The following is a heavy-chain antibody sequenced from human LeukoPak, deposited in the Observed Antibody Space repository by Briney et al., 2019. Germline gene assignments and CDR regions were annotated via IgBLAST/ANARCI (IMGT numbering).Heavy chain of an antibody. CDR2: IDHRGDT. J-gene: IGHJ4*03. V-gene: IGHV4-34*01. Sequence: SETLSLTCAVYGGSFSRYWSWIRQSPGKGLEWIAEIDHRGDTTYNPSVKSRVTISVDTSKNQFSLKVRSLSAADTAVYYCARGPTISETGYFDFWGQGTLVTVSS. CDR1: GGSFSRY. D-gene: IGHD1-1*01. CDR3: ARGPTISETGYFDF.